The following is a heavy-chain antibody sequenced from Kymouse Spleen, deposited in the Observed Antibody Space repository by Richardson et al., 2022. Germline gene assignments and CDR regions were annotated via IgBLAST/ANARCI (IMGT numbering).Heavy chain of an antibody. CDR3: TRHTAHYDILTGYYNLNWFDP. CDR1: GFTFSGSA. J-gene: IGHJ5*02. V-gene: IGHV3-73*02. D-gene: IGHD3-9*01. Sequence: EVQLVESGGGLVQPGGSLKLSCAASGFTFSGSAMHWVRQASGKGLEWVGRIRSKANSYATAYAASVKGRFTISRDDSKNTAYLQMNSLKTEDTAVYYCTRHTAHYDILTGYYNLNWFDPWGQGTLVTVSS. CDR2: IRSKANSYAT.